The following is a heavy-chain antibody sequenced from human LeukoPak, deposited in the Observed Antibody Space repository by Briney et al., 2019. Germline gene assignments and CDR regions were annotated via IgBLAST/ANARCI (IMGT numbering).Heavy chain of an antibody. CDR3: AHRHRGVASDI. D-gene: IGHD2-15*01. J-gene: IGHJ3*02. CDR1: GFSFSSGGVG. Sequence: SGPTLVNPTQTLTLTCTFSGFSFSSGGVGVGWIRQPPGGALEWPGVIYEHDEKLYSSSLRNRLSITKDTSKNQVVLTMANMDPVDTATYYCAHRHRGVASDIWGQGTMVTVSS. V-gene: IGHV2-5*01. CDR2: IYEHDEK.